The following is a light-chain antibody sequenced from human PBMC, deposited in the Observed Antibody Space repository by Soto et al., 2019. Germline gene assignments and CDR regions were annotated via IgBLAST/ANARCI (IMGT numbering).Light chain of an antibody. V-gene: IGKV1-33*01. J-gene: IGKJ5*01. CDR2: DAS. CDR3: QQYDNLPQYT. Sequence: DIQMTQSPSSLSASVGDRVTITCQASQDISNYLNWYQQKPGKAPKLLIYDASNLETGVPSRFSGSGSGTDFTFTISRLQPEDIAKYYCQQYDNLPQYTFGQGTRLEIK. CDR1: QDISNY.